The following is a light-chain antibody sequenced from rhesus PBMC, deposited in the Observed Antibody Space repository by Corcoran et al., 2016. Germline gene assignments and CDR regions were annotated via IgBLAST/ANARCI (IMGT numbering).Light chain of an antibody. CDR1: QSIGSW. J-gene: IGKJ2*01. Sequence: DIQMTQSPSSLSASVGDTVTITCRASQSIGSWLAWYQQKPGKAPNLLIYKASTLQSGVPSRLSGSGSGTDFTLTISSLQSEDFATYYCQQYNSSPYSVGQGTKVEIK. V-gene: IGKV1-22*01. CDR2: KAS. CDR3: QQYNSSPYS.